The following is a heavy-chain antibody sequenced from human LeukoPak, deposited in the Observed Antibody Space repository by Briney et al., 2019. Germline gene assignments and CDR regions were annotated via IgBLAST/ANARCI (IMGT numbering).Heavy chain of an antibody. D-gene: IGHD7-27*01. CDR2: INPDGSTT. V-gene: IGHV3-74*01. J-gene: IGHJ4*02. CDR3: ARDMWGTFDY. Sequence: GGSLRLSCAASGFTFSVFWMHWVRQAPGTGPVWVSRINPDGSTTSYADSVKGRFTISRDNAKNTLYLQISSLRAEDTAVYYCARDMWGTFDYWGQGTLVAVSS. CDR1: GFTFSVFW.